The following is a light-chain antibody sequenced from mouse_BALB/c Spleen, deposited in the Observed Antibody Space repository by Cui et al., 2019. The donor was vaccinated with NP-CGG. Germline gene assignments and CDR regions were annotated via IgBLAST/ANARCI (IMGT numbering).Light chain of an antibody. CDR2: GTN. J-gene: IGLJ1*01. CDR3: ALWYSNHWV. CDR1: TGAGTTSNY. V-gene: IGLV1*01. Sequence: QAVVTQESALPPSPGETVTLTCRSSTGAGTTSNYANWVQEKPDHLFTGLIGGTNNRAPGVPARFSGSLIGDKAALTITGAQTEDEAIYFCALWYSNHWVFGGGTKLTVL.